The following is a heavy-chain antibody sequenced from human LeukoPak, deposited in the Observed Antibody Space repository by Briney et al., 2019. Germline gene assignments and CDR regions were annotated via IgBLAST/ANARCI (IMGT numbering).Heavy chain of an antibody. D-gene: IGHD4-17*01. J-gene: IGHJ4*02. CDR3: ARGATTVRTVFDY. CDR2: ISSGSSNI. CDR1: GFTFSSYS. Sequence: GGSLRLSCAVSGFTFSSYSMNWVRQAPGKGLEWVSYISSGSSNICYADSVKGRFTISRDNAKNSLYLQMNSLRDEDTAVYYCARGATTVRTVFDYWGQGTLVTVSS. V-gene: IGHV3-48*02.